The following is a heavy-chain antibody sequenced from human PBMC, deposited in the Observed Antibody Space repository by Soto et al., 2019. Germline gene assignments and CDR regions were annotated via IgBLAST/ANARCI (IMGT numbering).Heavy chain of an antibody. CDR1: GGSISSYY. Sequence: QVQLQESGPGLVKPSETLSLTCTVSGGSISSYYWSWIRQPPGKGLEWIGYIYYSGSTNYNPSLKSRVTISVDTSKXXFXLXXSSVTAADTAVYYCARVLRYFDWLSNTYYYYGMDVWGQGTTVTVSS. V-gene: IGHV4-59*01. CDR2: IYYSGST. D-gene: IGHD3-9*01. J-gene: IGHJ6*02. CDR3: ARVLRYFDWLSNTYYYYGMDV.